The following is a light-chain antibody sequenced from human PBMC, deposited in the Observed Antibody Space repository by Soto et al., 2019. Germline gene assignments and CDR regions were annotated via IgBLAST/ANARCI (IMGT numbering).Light chain of an antibody. J-gene: IGLJ2*01. CDR2: EVS. CDR3: SSYAGSSNLGV. Sequence: QSALTQPPSASGSSGQSVTISCTGTSSDVGGYNYVSWYQQHPGRAPKLMIYEVSKRPSGVPDRFSGSKSGNTASLTVSGLQPEDEADYYCSSYAGSSNLGVFGGGTKLTVL. CDR1: SSDVGGYNY. V-gene: IGLV2-8*01.